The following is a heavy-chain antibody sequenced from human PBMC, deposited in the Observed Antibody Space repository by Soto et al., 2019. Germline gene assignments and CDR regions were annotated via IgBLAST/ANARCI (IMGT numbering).Heavy chain of an antibody. CDR3: ARDHRSSWYDNYVDY. V-gene: IGHV3-21*01. J-gene: IGHJ4*02. D-gene: IGHD6-13*01. CDR2: ISSSSSYI. CDR1: GFTFSSYS. Sequence: EVQLVESGGGLVKPGGSLRLSCAASGFTFSSYSMNWVRQAPGKGLEWVSSISSSSSYIYYADSVKGRFTISRDNAKNSLYLQINSRRAEDTAVYYGARDHRSSWYDNYVDYWGQGPLVTVSS.